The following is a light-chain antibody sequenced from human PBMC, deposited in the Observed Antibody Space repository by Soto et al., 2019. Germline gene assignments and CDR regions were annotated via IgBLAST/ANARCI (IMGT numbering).Light chain of an antibody. CDR2: AAS. J-gene: IGKJ5*01. CDR1: QSISMY. V-gene: IGKV1-39*01. CDR3: QQSYSTIT. Sequence: DIRLTQSAASLSASVGGGVTITWRASQSISMYLNWYQQKPGKAPKLLIYAASSLQSGVPSRFSGSASGTDFTLTISSLQPEDFATDDCQQSYSTITFGQGTRLEI.